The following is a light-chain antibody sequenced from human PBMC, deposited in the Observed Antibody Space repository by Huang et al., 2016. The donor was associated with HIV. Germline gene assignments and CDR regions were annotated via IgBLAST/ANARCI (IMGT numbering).Light chain of an antibody. V-gene: IGKV1-39*01. CDR2: AAS. CDR3: QQSYSTLRT. Sequence: DIQMTQSPSSLSASVGDRVTITCRASQSISSYVNWYQHKPGKAPKLLIYAASSLQSGVPSRFSGSGSGTDFTLTISSLQPEDFATYYCQQSYSTLRTFGQGTKLEIK. J-gene: IGKJ2*01. CDR1: QSISSY.